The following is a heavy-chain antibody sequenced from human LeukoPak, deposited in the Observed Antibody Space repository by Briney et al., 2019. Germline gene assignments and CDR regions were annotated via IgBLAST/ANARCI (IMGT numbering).Heavy chain of an antibody. V-gene: IGHV3-21*01. CDR3: ARGKYYFDY. CDR2: ISTSISYI. Sequence: GGSLRLSCAASGFIFSTYTMNWVRQAPGKGLECVSSISTSISYIYYADSVRGRFTISRDNAKSSLYLQMNSLRAEDTAVYYCARGKYYFDYWGQGTLVTVSS. CDR1: GFIFSTYT. J-gene: IGHJ4*02.